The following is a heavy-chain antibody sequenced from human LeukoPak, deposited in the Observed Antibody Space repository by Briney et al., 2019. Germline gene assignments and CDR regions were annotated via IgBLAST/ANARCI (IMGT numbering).Heavy chain of an antibody. CDR1: GGTFSSYA. CDR3: ARDVGWFGELLWYWFDP. CDR2: IIPIFGTA. D-gene: IGHD3-10*01. J-gene: IGHJ5*02. Sequence: ASVKVSCKASGGTFSSYAISWVRQAPGQGLEWMGGIIPIFGTANYAQKFQGRVTITTDESTSTAYMELSSLRSEDTAVYYCARDVGWFGELLWYWFDPWGQGTLVTVSS. V-gene: IGHV1-69*05.